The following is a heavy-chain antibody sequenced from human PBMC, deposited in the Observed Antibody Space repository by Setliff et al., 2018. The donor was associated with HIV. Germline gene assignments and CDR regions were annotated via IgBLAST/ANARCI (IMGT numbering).Heavy chain of an antibody. CDR1: GYTFTSYG. Sequence: SVMVSCKASGYTFTSYGMSWVRQAPGQGLEWMGGIIPILGIANYAQKFQGRVTITAVESTSTAYMELSSLRSEDTAVYYCARDYSPTFYYYDSSGTFDYWGQGTLVTVSS. J-gene: IGHJ4*02. CDR2: IIPILGIA. CDR3: ARDYSPTFYYYDSSGTFDY. D-gene: IGHD3-22*01. V-gene: IGHV1-69*10.